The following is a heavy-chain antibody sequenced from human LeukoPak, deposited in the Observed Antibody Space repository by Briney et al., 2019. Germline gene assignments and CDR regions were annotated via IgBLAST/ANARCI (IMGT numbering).Heavy chain of an antibody. V-gene: IGHV4-39*01. J-gene: IGHJ4*02. CDR3: ARHRGSGSYYVPFDY. D-gene: IGHD3-10*01. CDR1: GGSISTSAYY. CDR2: IYYSGST. Sequence: PSETLSLTCIVSGGSISTSAYYWGWIRQPPGKGLEWIGTIYYSGSTYYSPSLKSRVSISIDTSKNQFSLKLSSVTAADTAVYYCARHRGSGSYYVPFDYWGQGTLVTVSS.